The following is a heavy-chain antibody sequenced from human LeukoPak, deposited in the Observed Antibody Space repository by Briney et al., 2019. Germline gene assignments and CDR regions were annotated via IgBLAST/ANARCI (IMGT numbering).Heavy chain of an antibody. J-gene: IGHJ3*02. CDR3: ARAPGGYGSGSRGAFDI. CDR2: IYYSGST. CDR1: GYSLRNGYH. D-gene: IGHD3-10*01. Sequence: SETLSLTCTVSGYSLRNGYHWAWFRQPPGKGLEWIGYIYYSGSTNYNPSLESRVSISLDTSKNQFSLKLSSVTAADTAVYYCARAPGGYGSGSRGAFDIWGQGTMVTVSS. V-gene: IGHV4-61*01.